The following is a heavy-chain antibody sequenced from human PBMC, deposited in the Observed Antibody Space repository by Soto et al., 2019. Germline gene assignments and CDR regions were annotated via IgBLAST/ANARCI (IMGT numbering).Heavy chain of an antibody. V-gene: IGHV4-34*01. J-gene: IGHJ6*02. CDR2: INHSGST. Sequence: SETLSLTCSVYGGSFSDYYWSWIRQPPGKGLEWTGEINHSGSTNYNPSLKSRVTISVHTSKNQFSLKLSSVTAADTAVYYCARARKGSGSDYYYHYGMDVWGQGTTVTVSS. D-gene: IGHD3-3*01. CDR1: GGSFSDYY. CDR3: ARARKGSGSDYYYHYGMDV.